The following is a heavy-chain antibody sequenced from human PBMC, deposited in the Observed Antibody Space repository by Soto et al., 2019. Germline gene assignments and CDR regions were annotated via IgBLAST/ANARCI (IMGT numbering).Heavy chain of an antibody. CDR2: IKSKTDGGTT. J-gene: IGHJ4*02. CDR3: TTLVYGDYDIIDY. V-gene: IGHV3-15*07. Sequence: EVQLVESGGGLVKPGGSLRLSCAASGFTFSNAWMNWVRQAPGKGLEWVGRIKSKTDGGTTDYAAPVKGRITISRDNSKDTLYVQMNRLKTEDTDVYYCTTLVYGDYDIIDYWGQGPLVTVSS. D-gene: IGHD4-17*01. CDR1: GFTFSNAW.